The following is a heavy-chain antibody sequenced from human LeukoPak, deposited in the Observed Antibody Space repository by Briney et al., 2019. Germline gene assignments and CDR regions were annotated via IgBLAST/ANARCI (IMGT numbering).Heavy chain of an antibody. Sequence: SVKVSCKASGGTFSSYAISWVRQAPGQGLEWMGRIIPILGIANYAQKFQGRVTITADKSTSTAYMELSSLRSEDTAVYYCARARLPKETFDYWGQGTLVTVSS. CDR2: IIPILGIA. CDR1: GGTFSSYA. CDR3: ARARLPKETFDY. V-gene: IGHV1-69*04. J-gene: IGHJ4*02.